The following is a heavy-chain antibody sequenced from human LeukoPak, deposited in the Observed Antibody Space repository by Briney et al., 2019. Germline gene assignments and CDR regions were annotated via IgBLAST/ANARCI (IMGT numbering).Heavy chain of an antibody. D-gene: IGHD3-16*02. CDR2: INPNSGGT. V-gene: IGHV1-2*02. CDR3: ARVPVIQYYYGMDV. CDR1: GYTFTDYY. J-gene: IGHJ6*02. Sequence: ASVKVSCKTSGYTFTDYYIHWVRPAPGQGLEWMGWINPNSGGTNYAQKFQGRVTMTRDTSISTAYMELSRLRSDDTAVYYCARVPVIQYYYGMDVWGQGTTVTVSS.